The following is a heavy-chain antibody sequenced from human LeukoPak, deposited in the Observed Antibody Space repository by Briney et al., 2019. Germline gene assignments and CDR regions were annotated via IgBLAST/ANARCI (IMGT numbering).Heavy chain of an antibody. D-gene: IGHD3-22*01. J-gene: IGHJ4*02. CDR2: IIPIFGTA. V-gene: IGHV1-69*13. Sequence: SVKVSCKASGYTLTAYYMHWVRQAPGQGLEWMGGIIPIFGTANYAQKFQGRVTITADESTSTAYMELSSLRSEDTAVYYCARDRDDSSGSMGGDYWGQGTLVTVSS. CDR1: GYTLTAYY. CDR3: ARDRDDSSGSMGGDY.